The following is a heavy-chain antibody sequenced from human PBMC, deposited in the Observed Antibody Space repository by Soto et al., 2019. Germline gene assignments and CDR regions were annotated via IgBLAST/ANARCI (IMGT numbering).Heavy chain of an antibody. V-gene: IGHV4-59*01. J-gene: IGHJ5*02. CDR3: AREVDYYDSSGPENWFDP. CDR2: IYYSGST. Sequence: SETLSLTCTVSGGSISSYYWSWIRQPPGKGLEWIGYIYYSGSTNYNPSLKSRVTISVDTSKNQFSLKLSSVTAADTAVYYCAREVDYYDSSGPENWFDPWGQGTLVTVSS. D-gene: IGHD3-22*01. CDR1: GGSISSYY.